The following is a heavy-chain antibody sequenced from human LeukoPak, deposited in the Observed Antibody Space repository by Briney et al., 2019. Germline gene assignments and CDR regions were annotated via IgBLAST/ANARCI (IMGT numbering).Heavy chain of an antibody. Sequence: GGSLRLSCAASGFTFSSYAMHWVRQAPGKGLEWVAVISYDGSNKYYADSVKGRFTISRYNSKNTLYLQMNSLRAEDTAVYYCARRPGGDGDYWGQGTLVTVSS. D-gene: IGHD2-21*01. J-gene: IGHJ4*02. CDR1: GFTFSSYA. CDR2: ISYDGSNK. V-gene: IGHV3-30*14. CDR3: ARRPGGDGDY.